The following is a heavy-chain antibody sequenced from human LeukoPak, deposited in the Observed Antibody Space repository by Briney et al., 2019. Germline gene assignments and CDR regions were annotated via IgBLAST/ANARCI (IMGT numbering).Heavy chain of an antibody. Sequence: GGSLRLSCAASGFTFSDYYMSWIRQAPGAGLEWVSAIGTHSTSTDYPDSVKGRFTISRDDSKNTVFLQMTSLRVEDTALYYCTRRVGGTPDYWGLGTLVTVSS. D-gene: IGHD1-26*01. V-gene: IGHV3-23*01. J-gene: IGHJ4*02. CDR1: GFTFSDYY. CDR3: TRRVGGTPDY. CDR2: IGTHSTST.